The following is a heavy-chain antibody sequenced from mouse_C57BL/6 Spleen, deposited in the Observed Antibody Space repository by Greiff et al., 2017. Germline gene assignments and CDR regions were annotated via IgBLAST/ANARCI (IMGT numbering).Heavy chain of an antibody. V-gene: IGHV1-22*01. D-gene: IGHD2-4*01. CDR1: GYTFTDYN. CDR3: ASNYDYVLYAMDY. CDR2: INPNNGGT. Sequence: EVQLQQSGPELVKPGASVKMSCKASGYTFTDYNMHWVKQSHGTSLEWIGYINPNNGGTSYNQKFKGKATLTVNKSSSTAYMELRSLTSEDSAVYYCASNYDYVLYAMDYWGQGTSVTVSS. J-gene: IGHJ4*01.